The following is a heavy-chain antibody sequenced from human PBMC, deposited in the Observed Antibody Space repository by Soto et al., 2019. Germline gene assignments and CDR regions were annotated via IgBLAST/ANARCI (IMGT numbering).Heavy chain of an antibody. J-gene: IGHJ4*02. CDR2: INPSGGST. CDR1: GYTFTSYY. Sequence: ASVKVSCKASGYTFTSYYMHWVRQAPGQGLEWMGIINPSGGSTSYAQKFQGRVTMTRDTSTSTVYMELSSLRSEDTAVYYCARDKSVDSSSSSYYDYWGQGTLVTVSS. V-gene: IGHV1-46*01. CDR3: ARDKSVDSSSSSYYDY. D-gene: IGHD6-6*01.